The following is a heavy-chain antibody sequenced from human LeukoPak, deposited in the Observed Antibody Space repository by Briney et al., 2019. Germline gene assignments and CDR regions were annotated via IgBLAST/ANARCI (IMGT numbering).Heavy chain of an antibody. J-gene: IGHJ4*02. CDR2: IYYSGST. CDR1: GGSISSSSYY. D-gene: IGHD3-10*01. V-gene: IGHV4-39*07. Sequence: SETLSLTCTVSGGSISSSSYYWGWIRQPPGKGLEWIGSIYYSGSTYYNPSLKSRVTISVDTSKNQFSLKLSSVTAADTAVYYCAREERMVRGAPNYWGQGTLITVSS. CDR3: AREERMVRGAPNY.